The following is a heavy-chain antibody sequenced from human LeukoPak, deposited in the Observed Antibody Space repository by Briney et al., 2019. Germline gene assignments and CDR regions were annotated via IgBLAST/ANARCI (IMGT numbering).Heavy chain of an antibody. CDR2: LNEDGRTT. Sequence: GGSLRLSCAASGFTFSSYWMSWVRQVPGKGLEWVSRLNEDGRTTTYADSVQGRVAISRDNNKNTLYLLMYSLRVDATAVYYCARDLGGRAGGWGQGTLVTVSS. CDR1: GFTFSSYW. J-gene: IGHJ1*01. V-gene: IGHV3-74*01. CDR3: ARDLGGRAGG. D-gene: IGHD1-26*01.